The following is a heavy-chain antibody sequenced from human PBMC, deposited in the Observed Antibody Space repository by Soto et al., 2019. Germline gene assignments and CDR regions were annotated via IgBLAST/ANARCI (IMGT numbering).Heavy chain of an antibody. V-gene: IGHV1-2*04. Sequence: ASVKVSCKASGYTFTGYYMHWVRQAPGQGLEWMGWINPNSGGTNYAQKFQGWVTMTRDTSISTAYMELSRLRSDDTAVYYCARGASQLRYFDWLTRRNWFDPWGQETLVPVSS. J-gene: IGHJ5*02. CDR1: GYTFTGYY. D-gene: IGHD3-9*01. CDR3: ARGASQLRYFDWLTRRNWFDP. CDR2: INPNSGGT.